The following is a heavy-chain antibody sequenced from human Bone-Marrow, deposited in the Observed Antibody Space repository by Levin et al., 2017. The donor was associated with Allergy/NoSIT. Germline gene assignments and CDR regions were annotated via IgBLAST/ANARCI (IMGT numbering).Heavy chain of an antibody. CDR1: GYTFTGYY. D-gene: IGHD5-24*01. CDR3: ARGRWLQLSIVGPDEN. Sequence: GESLKISCQASGYTFTGYYMHWVRQAPGQGLEWMGWINPKSGDRRYAQKFQGRVTMTRDTSISTAYIDLSGLTSDDTAVYYCARGRWLQLSIVGPDENWGQGTLVTVSS. J-gene: IGHJ4*02. V-gene: IGHV1-2*02. CDR2: INPKSGDR.